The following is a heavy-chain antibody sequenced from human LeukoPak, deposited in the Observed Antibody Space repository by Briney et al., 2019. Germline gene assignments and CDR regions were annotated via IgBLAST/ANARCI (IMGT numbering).Heavy chain of an antibody. J-gene: IGHJ6*03. CDR3: AREGTTGTLWYYYYMDV. D-gene: IGHD1-1*01. V-gene: IGHV4-59*08. CDR2: IYYSGST. Sequence: SETLSLTCTVSGGSISSYYWSWIRQPPGKGLEWIGYIYYSGSTNYNPSLKSRVTISVDTSKNQFSLKLSSVTAADTAVYYCAREGTTGTLWYYYYMDVWGKGTTVTVSS. CDR1: GGSISSYY.